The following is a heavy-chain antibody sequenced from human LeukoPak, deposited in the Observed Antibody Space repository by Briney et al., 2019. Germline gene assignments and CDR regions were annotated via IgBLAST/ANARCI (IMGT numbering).Heavy chain of an antibody. CDR3: ARDGGGITAAPNYFDF. D-gene: IGHD6-13*01. CDR2: ISYDGNNK. V-gene: IGHV3-30-3*01. Sequence: PGGSLRLSCAASGFTFSHYAIYWVRQAPCKGLEWVAVISYDGNNKYYADSVKGRFTVSRDNSKNTLYLQMNSLRPEDTAVYYCARDGGGITAAPNYFDFWGQGTLVSVSS. CDR1: GFTFSHYA. J-gene: IGHJ4*02.